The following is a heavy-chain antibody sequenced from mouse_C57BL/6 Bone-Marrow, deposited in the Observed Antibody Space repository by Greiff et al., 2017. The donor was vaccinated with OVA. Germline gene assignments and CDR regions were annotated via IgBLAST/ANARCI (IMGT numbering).Heavy chain of an antibody. CDR2: FYPGSGSI. V-gene: IGHV1-62-2*01. J-gene: IGHJ1*03. CDR1: GYTFTEYT. Sequence: QVQLQQSGAELVKPGASVKLSCKASGYTFTEYTIHWVKQRSGPGLEWMGWFYPGSGSIKYNEKVTDKATLTADKASSTVYMELSRLTSEDSAVYFCARQDDYWYCDVWGTGTTVTVTS. CDR3: ARQDDYWYCDV.